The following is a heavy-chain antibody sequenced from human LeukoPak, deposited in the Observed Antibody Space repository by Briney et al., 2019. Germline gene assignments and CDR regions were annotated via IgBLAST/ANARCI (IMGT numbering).Heavy chain of an antibody. Sequence: SETLSLTCTVSGYSISSDYYWGWIRQPPGKGLEWIGTIYHSGSTSYNPSLKSRVTISVDTSKNQFSLKLNSVTAADTAVYYCARLEQWLAPPENFDYWGQGTLVTVSS. CDR1: GYSISSDYY. CDR2: IYHSGST. V-gene: IGHV4-38-2*02. J-gene: IGHJ4*02. D-gene: IGHD6-19*01. CDR3: ARLEQWLAPPENFDY.